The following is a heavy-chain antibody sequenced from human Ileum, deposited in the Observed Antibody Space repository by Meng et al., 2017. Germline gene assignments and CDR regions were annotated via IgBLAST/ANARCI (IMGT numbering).Heavy chain of an antibody. D-gene: IGHD3-10*01. CDR3: ARFYGSGTFEVHDY. Sequence: VPVQSPGPRLVRSPETLSLTCNVSGGSVSSSSYYWSWIRQPPGKGLEWIGLIHYSGSRNYNPSLKSRVTMSVDTSKNQVSLRLTSVTAADTAVYYCARFYGSGTFEVHDYWGQGTLVTVSS. CDR1: GGSVSSSSYY. J-gene: IGHJ4*02. CDR2: IHYSGSR. V-gene: IGHV4-61*01.